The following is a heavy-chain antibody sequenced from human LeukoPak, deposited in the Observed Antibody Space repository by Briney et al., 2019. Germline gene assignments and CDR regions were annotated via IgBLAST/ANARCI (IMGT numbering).Heavy chain of an antibody. Sequence: SETLSLTCTVSGGSISSYYWSWIRQPPGKGLEWIGSIYHSGSTYYNPSLKSRVTISVDTSKNQFSLKLSSVTAADTAVYYCGAFWSGYFSFDYWGQGTLVTVSS. J-gene: IGHJ4*02. CDR2: IYHSGST. CDR3: GAFWSGYFSFDY. V-gene: IGHV4-59*04. D-gene: IGHD3-3*01. CDR1: GGSISSYY.